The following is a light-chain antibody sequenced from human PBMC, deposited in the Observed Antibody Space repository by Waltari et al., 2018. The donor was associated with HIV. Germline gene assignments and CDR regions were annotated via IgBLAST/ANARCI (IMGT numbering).Light chain of an antibody. CDR1: QSISTY. CDR3: QQGYSPLLT. Sequence: DIQMTQSPSSLSASVGDRVTITCRASQSISTYLNWYQQKPGKAPNLLIFAASSLQSGVPSRFSGGGSGTDFTLTITSLQPEDFATYFCQQGYSPLLTFGGGTKVEL. CDR2: AAS. J-gene: IGKJ4*01. V-gene: IGKV1-39*01.